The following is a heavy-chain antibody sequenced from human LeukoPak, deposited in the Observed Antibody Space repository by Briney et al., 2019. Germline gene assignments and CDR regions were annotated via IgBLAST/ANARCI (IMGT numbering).Heavy chain of an antibody. V-gene: IGHV4-59*01. CDR1: GGSISSYY. D-gene: IGHD5-18*01. CDR2: FFYSGST. J-gene: IGHJ4*02. Sequence: SETLSLTCTVSGGSISSYYWSWIRQPPGKGLEWIGYFFYSGSTNYHPSLKSRVTISVDSSKTQFSLNLSSVTAADTAVYFCATSGRGYSYGTIDFWGQGTLVTVSS. CDR3: ATSGRGYSYGTIDF.